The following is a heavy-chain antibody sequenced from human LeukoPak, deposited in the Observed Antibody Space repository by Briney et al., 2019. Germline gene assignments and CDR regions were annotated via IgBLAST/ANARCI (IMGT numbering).Heavy chain of an antibody. Sequence: PSETPSLTCAVSGYSISSGYYWGWIRQPPGKGLEWIGSIYHSGSTYYNPSLKSRVTISLDTSKTQFSLKLSSVTAADTAVYYCARAQSYYHSSGYYYASFFDHWGQGTLVTVSS. CDR3: ARAQSYYHSSGYYYASFFDH. J-gene: IGHJ4*02. CDR2: IYHSGST. CDR1: GYSISSGYY. V-gene: IGHV4-38-2*01. D-gene: IGHD3-22*01.